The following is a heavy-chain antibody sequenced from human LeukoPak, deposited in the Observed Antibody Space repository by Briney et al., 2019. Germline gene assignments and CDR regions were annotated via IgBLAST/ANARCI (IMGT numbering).Heavy chain of an antibody. Sequence: GGSLRLSCAASGFTFSNYGMHWVRQAPGKGLEWGAVIWYDGSKEYYADSVKGRFTISRDNSRNTLSLQMESLRVEDTAVYYCAIEYCSSTTCYGGVSDFWGQGTLVTVSS. J-gene: IGHJ4*02. CDR3: AIEYCSSTTCYGGVSDF. V-gene: IGHV3-33*01. CDR1: GFTFSNYG. CDR2: IWYDGSKE. D-gene: IGHD2-2*01.